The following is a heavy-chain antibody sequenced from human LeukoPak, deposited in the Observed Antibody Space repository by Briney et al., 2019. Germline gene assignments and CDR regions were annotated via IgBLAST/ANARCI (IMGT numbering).Heavy chain of an antibody. CDR2: INSDGSRT. D-gene: IGHD1-26*01. CDR1: GFTFSSYW. CDR3: ARTTSMTYVGDAFDI. Sequence: PGGSLRLSCAASGFTFSSYWMHWVRQAPGKGLVWVSRINSDGSRTTYADSVKGRFTISRDNAKNTLYLQMNSLRAEDTAVYFCARTTSMTYVGDAFDIWGQGTMVTVSS. V-gene: IGHV3-74*01. J-gene: IGHJ3*02.